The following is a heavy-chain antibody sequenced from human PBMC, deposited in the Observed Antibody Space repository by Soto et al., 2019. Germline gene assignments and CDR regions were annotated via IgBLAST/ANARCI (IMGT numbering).Heavy chain of an antibody. CDR2: FIPIFRTL. Sequence: QVQLIQSEAEVKKPGSSVRVSCTASGGIFGSHGFSWVRQAPGQRLEWVGGFIPIFRTLTYTEKFQARVRIAADESTNTVYLDVSSLTSEDTAVYSCVRDRRIYYSDPHDEFVASDYEVWGQGTMVSVSS. CDR1: GGIFGSHG. J-gene: IGHJ3*01. CDR3: VRDRRIYYSDPHDEFVASDYEV. D-gene: IGHD3-22*01. V-gene: IGHV1-69*01.